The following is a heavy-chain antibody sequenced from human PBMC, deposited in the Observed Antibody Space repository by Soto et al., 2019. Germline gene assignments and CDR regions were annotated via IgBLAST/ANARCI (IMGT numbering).Heavy chain of an antibody. CDR1: GGTFSSYA. V-gene: IGHV1-69*13. D-gene: IGHD3-22*01. J-gene: IGHJ5*02. Sequence: ASVKVSCKASGGTFSSYAISWVRQAPGQGLEWMGGIIPIFGTANYAQKFQGRVTITADESTSTAYMELSSLRSEDTAVYYCASPKGPYYDSSGYYHWGQGTLVTVSS. CDR3: ASPKGPYYDSSGYYH. CDR2: IIPIFGTA.